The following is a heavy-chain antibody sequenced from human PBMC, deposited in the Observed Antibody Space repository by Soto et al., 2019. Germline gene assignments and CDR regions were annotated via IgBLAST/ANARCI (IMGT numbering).Heavy chain of an antibody. CDR2: IIPILGIA. Sequence: QVQLVQSGAEVKKPGSSVKVSCKASGGTFSSYTISWVRQAPGQGLEWMGRIIPILGIANYAQKFQGRVTINADKPTSTAYMEPSSLSSDDTAVYYCATYRSALNYYYYGMDVWGPGTTVTVSS. V-gene: IGHV1-69*02. D-gene: IGHD3-16*02. J-gene: IGHJ6*02. CDR1: GGTFSSYT. CDR3: ATYRSALNYYYYGMDV.